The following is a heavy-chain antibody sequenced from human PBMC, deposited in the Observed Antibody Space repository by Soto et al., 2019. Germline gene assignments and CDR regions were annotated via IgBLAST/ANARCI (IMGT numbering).Heavy chain of an antibody. CDR2: IYTSGST. J-gene: IGHJ6*02. Sequence: SETLSLTCTVSGGSISNYYWSWIRQPAGKGLEWIGRIYTSGSTNYNPSLKSRVTMSVDTSKNQFSLKGSSVTAADTAGYYCAREKRPLFCSSTSCYIHYYYGMDVWGQGTTVTVSS. CDR3: AREKRPLFCSSTSCYIHYYYGMDV. CDR1: GGSISNYY. V-gene: IGHV4-4*07. D-gene: IGHD2-2*02.